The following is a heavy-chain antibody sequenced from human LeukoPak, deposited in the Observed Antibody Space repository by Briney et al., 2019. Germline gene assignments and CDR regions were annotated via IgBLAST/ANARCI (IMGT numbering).Heavy chain of an antibody. CDR1: GGSIRSSYYY. J-gene: IGHJ3*02. Sequence: SETLSLTCTVSGGSIRSSYYYWGWIRQPPGKGLEWIGEINHSGSTNYNPSLKSRVTISVDTSKNQFSLKLSSVTAADTAVYYCARGGVDLVFIDAFDIWGQGTMVTVSS. V-gene: IGHV4-39*07. CDR3: ARGGVDLVFIDAFDI. D-gene: IGHD2-21*01. CDR2: INHSGST.